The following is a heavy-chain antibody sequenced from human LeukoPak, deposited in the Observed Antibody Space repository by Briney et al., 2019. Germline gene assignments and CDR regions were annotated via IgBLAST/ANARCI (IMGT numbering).Heavy chain of an antibody. CDR1: GSSFAYYW. CDR3: ARRYSSSWYREGTWYFDY. V-gene: IGHV5-51*01. D-gene: IGHD6-13*01. J-gene: IGHJ4*02. Sequence: GESRQISCRASGSSFAYYWIAWVRPLPGKGLEWMGIIYPGDSDTSSSPSFRGQVTISADKSLSTAYLQWSSLKASDTAMYYCARRYSSSWYREGTWYFDYWGQGTLVTVSS. CDR2: IYPGDSDT.